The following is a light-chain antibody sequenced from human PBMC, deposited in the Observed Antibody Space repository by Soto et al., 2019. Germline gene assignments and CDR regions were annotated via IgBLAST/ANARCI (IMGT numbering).Light chain of an antibody. Sequence: SSELTHPPSVSVSPGQTACITRSGDKLGDKYACWYQKKPGQTPVLVIYQDSKRPSGIPERFSGSNSGNTGTLTISGTQAMDEADYYCQAWDSITAGVFGTGTKVTV. V-gene: IGLV3-1*01. CDR1: KLGDKY. J-gene: IGLJ1*01. CDR2: QDS. CDR3: QAWDSITAGV.